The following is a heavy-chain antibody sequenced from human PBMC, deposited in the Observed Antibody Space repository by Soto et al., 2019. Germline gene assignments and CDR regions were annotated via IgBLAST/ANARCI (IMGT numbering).Heavy chain of an antibody. J-gene: IGHJ4*02. D-gene: IGHD3-16*01. CDR3: AKGYDWGFDS. V-gene: IGHV3-23*01. Sequence: GGSLRLSCAASGFTFSNYAMSWVRQAPGKGLEWVSAISGGGGRTYYADSVKGRFTISRDNSRDNSKNTLYLQMNSLRAEDTAVYYCAKGYDWGFDSWGQGTLVTVSS. CDR1: GFTFSNYA. CDR2: ISGGGGRT.